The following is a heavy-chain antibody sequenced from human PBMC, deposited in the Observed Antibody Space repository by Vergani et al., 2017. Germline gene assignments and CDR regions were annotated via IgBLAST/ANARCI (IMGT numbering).Heavy chain of an antibody. D-gene: IGHD1-26*01. CDR2: ISGSGDST. V-gene: IGHV3-23*01. J-gene: IGHJ4*02. CDR3: ARNGPYSGSYYFDY. Sequence: EAQLLESGGGLVQTGGSLRLSCAASGFTFNTYGMSWVRQAPGKGLEWVSAISGSGDSTHYADSVKGRFTISRDNSKNTLYVQMNSLRAEDTAAYYCARNGPYSGSYYFDYWGQGTLVSVSS. CDR1: GFTFNTYG.